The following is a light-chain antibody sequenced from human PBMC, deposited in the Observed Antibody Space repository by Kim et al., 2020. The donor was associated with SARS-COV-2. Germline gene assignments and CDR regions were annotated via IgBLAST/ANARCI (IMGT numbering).Light chain of an antibody. CDR2: GAS. CDR1: QSVSSN. J-gene: IGKJ1*01. V-gene: IGKV3-15*01. Sequence: GSPGERATLSCRASQSVSSNLAWYQQKPGQAPRRRIYGASTRATGIPARFSGSGSGTEFTLTISSLQSEDFAVYYCQQYNNWPPTFGQGTKVDIK. CDR3: QQYNNWPPT.